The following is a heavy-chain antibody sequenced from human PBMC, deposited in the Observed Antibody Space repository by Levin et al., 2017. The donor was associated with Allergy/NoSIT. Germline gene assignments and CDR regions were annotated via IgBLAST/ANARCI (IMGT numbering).Heavy chain of an antibody. CDR1: GFTFSSYS. D-gene: IGHD6-13*01. V-gene: IGHV3-48*02. CDR3: ARDKTGIAAAGSFDY. J-gene: IGHJ4*02. CDR2: ISSSSSTI. Sequence: GESLKISCAASGFTFSSYSMNWVRQAPGKGLEWVSYISSSSSTIYYADSVKGRFTISRDNAKNSLYLQMNSLRDEDTAVYYCARDKTGIAAAGSFDYWGQGTLVTVSS.